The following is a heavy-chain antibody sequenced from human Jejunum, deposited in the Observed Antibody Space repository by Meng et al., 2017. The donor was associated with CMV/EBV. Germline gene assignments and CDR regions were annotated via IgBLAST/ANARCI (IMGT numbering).Heavy chain of an antibody. CDR3: ARDSGAGHCSGDSCSGWFDP. D-gene: IGHD2-15*01. Sequence: SISSHYWSWIRQPPGKGLEWIGYFYNSVNTNYNPSLNSRVTISVDTSKNQFSLKLTSVTAADTAVYYCARDSGAGHCSGDSCSGWFDPWGQGTLVTVSS. CDR2: FYNSVNT. J-gene: IGHJ5*02. V-gene: IGHV4-59*11. CDR1: SISSHY.